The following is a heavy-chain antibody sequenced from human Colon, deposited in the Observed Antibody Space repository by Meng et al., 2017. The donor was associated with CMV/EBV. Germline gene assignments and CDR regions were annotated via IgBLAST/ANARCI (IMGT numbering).Heavy chain of an antibody. J-gene: IGHJ6*02. V-gene: IGHV3-74*01. CDR3: ALRLRNSDGMDV. CDR2: INGDGSST. D-gene: IGHD5-24*01. Sequence: GGSLRLSCAASGFSFSNSWMHWVRQVPGKGLVWVARINGDGSSTSYADSVRGRFTISRDNAKNTLFLQMNGLTTEDTALYYCALRLRNSDGMDVWGQGTTVTVSS. CDR1: GFSFSNSW.